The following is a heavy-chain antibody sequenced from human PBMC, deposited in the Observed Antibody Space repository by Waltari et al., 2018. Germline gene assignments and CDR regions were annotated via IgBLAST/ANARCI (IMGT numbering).Heavy chain of an antibody. V-gene: IGHV4-59*08. D-gene: IGHD6-13*01. CDR3: ARQAGGYSSSPRAFDY. CDR2: IYYSGST. J-gene: IGHJ4*02. CDR1: GGSISSYY. Sequence: QVQLQESGPGLVKPSETLSLTCTVSGGSISSYYWRWIRQPPGKGLEWIGYIYYSGSTNYNPSLKSRVTISVDTSKNQFSLKLSSVTAADTAVYYCARQAGGYSSSPRAFDYWGQGTLVTVSS.